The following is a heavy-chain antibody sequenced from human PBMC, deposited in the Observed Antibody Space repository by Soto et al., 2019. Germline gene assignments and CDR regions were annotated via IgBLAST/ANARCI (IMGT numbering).Heavy chain of an antibody. V-gene: IGHV4-39*01. J-gene: IGHJ4*02. CDR1: GGSVNSTNYN. CDR2: IYNSAST. Sequence: QLQMQESGPGLVKPSETLSLTCTVSGGSVNSTNYNWGWIRQPPGKGLEWIGSIYNSASTYYNPSLKSRVTISVDTSRNQFSLNLNSVTAADTVMYYCGRVVIAATPHRDVDFWGQGTLVTVSS. D-gene: IGHD2-15*01. CDR3: GRVVIAATPHRDVDF.